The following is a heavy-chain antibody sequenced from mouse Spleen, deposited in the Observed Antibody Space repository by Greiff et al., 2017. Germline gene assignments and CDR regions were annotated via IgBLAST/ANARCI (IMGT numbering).Heavy chain of an antibody. J-gene: IGHJ1*01. CDR1: GYSITSGYY. Sequence: EVKLVESGPGLVKPSQSLSLTCSVTGYSITSGYYWNWIRQFPGNKLEWMGYISYDGSNNYNPSLKNRISITRDTSKNQFFLKLNSVTTEDTATYYCAREEYFDVWGAGTTVTVSS. V-gene: IGHV3-6*01. CDR3: AREEYFDV. CDR2: ISYDGSN.